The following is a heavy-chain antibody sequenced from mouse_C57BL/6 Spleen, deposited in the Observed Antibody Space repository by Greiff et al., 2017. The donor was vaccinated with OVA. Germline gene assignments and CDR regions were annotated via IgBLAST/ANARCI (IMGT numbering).Heavy chain of an antibody. J-gene: IGHJ2*01. V-gene: IGHV1-72*01. CDR1: GYTFTSYW. CDR3: ARGSITTVGGDYFDY. Sequence: QVQLQQPGAELVKPGASVKLSCKASGYTFTSYWMHWVKQRPGRGLEWIGRIDPNSGGTKYNEKFKSKATLTVDKPSSTAYRQLSSLTSEDSAVYYCARGSITTVGGDYFDYWGQGTTLTVSS. CDR2: IDPNSGGT. D-gene: IGHD1-1*01.